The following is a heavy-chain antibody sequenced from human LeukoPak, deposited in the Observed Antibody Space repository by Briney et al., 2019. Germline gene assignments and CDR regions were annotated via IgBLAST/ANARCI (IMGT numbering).Heavy chain of an antibody. CDR1: GYTFTSYA. V-gene: IGHV1-18*01. CDR2: ISAYNGNT. D-gene: IGHD4-17*01. J-gene: IGHJ4*02. CDR3: ARDTTVSFDY. Sequence: GASVKVSCKASGYTFTSYAMNWVRQAPGQGLEWMGWISAYNGNTNYAQKLQGRVTMTTDTSTSTAYMELRSLRSDDTAVYYCARDTTVSFDYWGQGTLVTVSS.